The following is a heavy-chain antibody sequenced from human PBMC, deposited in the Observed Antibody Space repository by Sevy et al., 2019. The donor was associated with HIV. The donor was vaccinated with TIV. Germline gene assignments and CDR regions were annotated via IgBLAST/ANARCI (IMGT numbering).Heavy chain of an antibody. J-gene: IGHJ6*03. D-gene: IGHD3-3*01. CDR1: GFTFSSYA. Sequence: GGSLRLSCAASGFTFSSYAMHWVRQAPGKGLEWVAVISYDGSNKYYADSVKGRFTISRDKSKNTLYLQMNSLRAEDTAVYYCARGATIFGVVIDYYMDVWGKGTTVTVSS. CDR2: ISYDGSNK. CDR3: ARGATIFGVVIDYYMDV. V-gene: IGHV3-30-3*01.